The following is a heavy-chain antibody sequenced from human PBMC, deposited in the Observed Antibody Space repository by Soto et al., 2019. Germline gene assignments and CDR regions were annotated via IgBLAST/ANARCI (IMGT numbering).Heavy chain of an antibody. Sequence: ASVKVSCKASGYTFTTYGISWVRQAPGGGLEWLGWINTHNGNTNYAQNLQGRVFMTADTSTNTAYMELRSLRSDDTAIYYCTREGSAPYYYYAMDAWGQGTTVTVSS. D-gene: IGHD3-10*01. CDR3: TREGSAPYYYYAMDA. J-gene: IGHJ6*02. CDR1: GYTFTTYG. CDR2: INTHNGNT. V-gene: IGHV1-18*01.